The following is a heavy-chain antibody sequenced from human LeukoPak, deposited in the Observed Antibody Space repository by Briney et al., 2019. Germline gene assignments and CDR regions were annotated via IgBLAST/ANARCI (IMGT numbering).Heavy chain of an antibody. CDR2: INHSGST. Sequence: PSETLSLTCAVYGGSFSGYYWSWIRQPPGKGLEWIGEINHSGSTNYNPSLKSRVTISVDTSKNQFSLKLSSVTAADTAVYYCARDSFSRDGYTFDYWGQGTLVTVSS. V-gene: IGHV4-34*01. CDR3: ARDSFSRDGYTFDY. CDR1: GGSFSGYY. J-gene: IGHJ4*02. D-gene: IGHD5-24*01.